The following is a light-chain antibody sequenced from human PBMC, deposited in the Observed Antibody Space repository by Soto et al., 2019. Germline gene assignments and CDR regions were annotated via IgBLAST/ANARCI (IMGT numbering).Light chain of an antibody. V-gene: IGKV1-39*01. CDR3: QQYGSSPGT. Sequence: DIQMTQSPSSLSASVGDSLTITCRASQYISTYLNWYQQKPGKAPKLLIYVASNLQSGVPSRFSGSGSGTDFALTISRVEPEDFAIYFCQQYGSSPGTFGQGTKVDIK. J-gene: IGKJ1*01. CDR2: VAS. CDR1: QYISTY.